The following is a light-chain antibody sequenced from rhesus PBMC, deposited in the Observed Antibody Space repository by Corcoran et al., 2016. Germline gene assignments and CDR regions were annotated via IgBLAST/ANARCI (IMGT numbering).Light chain of an antibody. CDR3: QHNYGAPYS. Sequence: DIQLTQSPSSLSASVGDRISITCRASENVDNYLNWYHQSPGKAPKLLTYKTSTLQNGVPSRFSGSGSGTNYTFTISSLVSEDVGTYFCQHNYGAPYSFGQGTRVEIK. CDR2: KTS. CDR1: ENVDNY. J-gene: IGKJ2*01. V-gene: IGKV1-74*01.